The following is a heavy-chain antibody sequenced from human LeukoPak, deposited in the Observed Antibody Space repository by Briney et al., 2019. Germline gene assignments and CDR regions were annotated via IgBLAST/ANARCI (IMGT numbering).Heavy chain of an antibody. Sequence: SETLSLTCAVYGGSFSGYYWSWIRQPPGKGLEWIGEINHSGSTNYNPSLKSRVTISEDTSKNQFSLKLSSVTAADTAVYYCARGYRRYCSSTSCYTVSRWFDPWGQGTLVTVSS. CDR2: INHSGST. CDR1: GGSFSGYY. CDR3: ARGYRRYCSSTSCYTVSRWFDP. J-gene: IGHJ5*02. D-gene: IGHD2-2*02. V-gene: IGHV4-34*01.